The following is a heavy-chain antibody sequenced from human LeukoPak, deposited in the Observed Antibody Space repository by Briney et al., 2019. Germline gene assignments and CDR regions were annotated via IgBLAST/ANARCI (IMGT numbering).Heavy chain of an antibody. CDR3: ARDPASLYYDILTGYFDY. J-gene: IGHJ4*02. V-gene: IGHV1-46*01. D-gene: IGHD3-9*01. Sequence: ASVKVSCKASGYTFTSYYMHWVRQAPGQGLEWMGIINPSGGSTSYEQKFQGRVTMTRDTFTSTVYMELSSLRSEDTAVYYCARDPASLYYDILTGYFDYWGQGTLVTVSS. CDR2: INPSGGST. CDR1: GYTFTSYY.